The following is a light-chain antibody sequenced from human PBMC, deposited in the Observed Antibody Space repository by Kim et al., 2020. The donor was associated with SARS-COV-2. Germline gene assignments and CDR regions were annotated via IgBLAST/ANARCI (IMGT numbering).Light chain of an antibody. CDR1: QGTSTW. Sequence: AHVGDRVTLSCRARQGTSTWLAWYQRKTGKAPQLLFYTASRLQSGGPSSVSGSVSVTYFSLTISSLQPVDFATYNCQQTNSFPLSFCGGTKREIK. CDR2: TAS. CDR3: QQTNSFPLS. V-gene: IGKV1D-12*01. J-gene: IGKJ4*01.